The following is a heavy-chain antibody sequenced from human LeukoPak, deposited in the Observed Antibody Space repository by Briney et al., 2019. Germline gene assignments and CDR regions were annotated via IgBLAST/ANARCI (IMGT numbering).Heavy chain of an antibody. V-gene: IGHV3-21*01. Sequence: PGGSLRLSCAASGFTFSSYSMNWVRQAPGKGLEWVSSISSSSSYIYYADSVKGRFTISRDNAKNSLYLQMNSLRAEDTAVYYCARASSYYDSSGRRSQYYYYYGMDVWGQGTTVTVSS. J-gene: IGHJ6*02. CDR3: ARASSYYDSSGRRSQYYYYYGMDV. D-gene: IGHD3-22*01. CDR1: GFTFSSYS. CDR2: ISSSSSYI.